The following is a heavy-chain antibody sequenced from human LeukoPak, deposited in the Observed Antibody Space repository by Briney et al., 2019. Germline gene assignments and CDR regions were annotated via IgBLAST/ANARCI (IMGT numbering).Heavy chain of an antibody. Sequence: GGSLGLSCTASGFSFSGHWMHWARQLPGKGLVWVSRISPTGSTTSYADSVKGRFTVSRDNAKNTLYLQVNNLRAEDTAVYYCARGPNSNWSGLDFWGQGTLLTVSS. J-gene: IGHJ4*02. D-gene: IGHD6-6*01. CDR3: ARGPNSNWSGLDF. CDR1: GFSFSGHW. CDR2: ISPTGSTT. V-gene: IGHV3-74*01.